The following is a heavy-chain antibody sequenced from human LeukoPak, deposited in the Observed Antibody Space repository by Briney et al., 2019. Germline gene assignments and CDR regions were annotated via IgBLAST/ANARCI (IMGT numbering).Heavy chain of an antibody. CDR1: GSVVRSDG. CDR3: ARTYYYDTSGYAHPFDI. CDR2: IIPIFGIA. D-gene: IGHD3-22*01. Sequence: AVKMSCEAGGSVVRSDGRNRIRQAPGQGLAWMGRIIPIFGIATYGQNFQGRVTVTADKSTSTAYMELSSLRSEDTAVYYCARTYYYDTSGYAHPFDIWGQGTMVTVSS. J-gene: IGHJ3*02. V-gene: IGHV1-69*04.